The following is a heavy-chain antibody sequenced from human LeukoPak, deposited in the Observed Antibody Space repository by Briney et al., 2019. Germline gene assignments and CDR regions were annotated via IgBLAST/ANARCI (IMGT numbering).Heavy chain of an antibody. CDR3: ARVPGGRSGYYPLEDYYYFYYMDV. CDR1: GYTFTGYY. Sequence: ASVKVSCKASGYTFTGYYMHWVRQAPGQGLEWMGWINPNSGGTNYAQKFQGRVTMTRDTSISTAYMELSRLRSDDTAVYYCARVPGGRSGYYPLEDYYYFYYMDVWGKGTTVTVSS. CDR2: INPNSGGT. V-gene: IGHV1-2*02. J-gene: IGHJ6*03. D-gene: IGHD3-22*01.